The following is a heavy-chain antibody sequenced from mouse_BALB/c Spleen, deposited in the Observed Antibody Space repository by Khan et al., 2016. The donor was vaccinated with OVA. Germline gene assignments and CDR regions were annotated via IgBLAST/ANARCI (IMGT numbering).Heavy chain of an antibody. CDR2: FVPPNGNT. V-gene: IGHV14-3*02. CDR1: GLTINDTY. Sequence: VRLQQSGAELVKSAATVKLSCTASGLTINDTYMHWLKQWLEQGLVWFVSFVPPNGNTKYDPTFQGQASITADTSYNTAYLQLSSLTAEDTAVYYCARMARKWGQGTTLTVSS. J-gene: IGHJ2*01. CDR3: ARMARK.